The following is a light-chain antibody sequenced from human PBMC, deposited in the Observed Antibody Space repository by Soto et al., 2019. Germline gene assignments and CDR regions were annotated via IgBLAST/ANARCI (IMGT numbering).Light chain of an antibody. CDR3: QVWDSGSDHPV. CDR2: DDS. CDR1: NIGTKS. V-gene: IGLV3-21*02. Sequence: SYELTQPPSVSVAPGQTARITCGEDNIGTKSVHWYQQKPGQAPVLVVSDDSDRPSGIPERFSGSNSGNTATLTISRVEGGDEADYYCQVWDSGSDHPVFGGGTQLTVL. J-gene: IGLJ2*01.